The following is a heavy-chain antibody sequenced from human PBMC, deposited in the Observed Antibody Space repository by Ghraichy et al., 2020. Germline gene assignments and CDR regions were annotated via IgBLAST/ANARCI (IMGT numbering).Heavy chain of an antibody. CDR3: AKPMTTVTTWGNDFDS. CDR1: GFTLSTYS. D-gene: IGHD4-17*01. CDR2: ISSRDGST. V-gene: IGHV3-23*01. J-gene: IGHJ4*02. Sequence: GGSLRLSCAASGFTLSTYSMSWVRQAPGKGLEWVSTISSRDGSTYYADSVKGRFTISRDNSKNTLFLQMNSLRAEDTAVYYCAKPMTTVTTWGNDFDSWGQGTLVTVSS.